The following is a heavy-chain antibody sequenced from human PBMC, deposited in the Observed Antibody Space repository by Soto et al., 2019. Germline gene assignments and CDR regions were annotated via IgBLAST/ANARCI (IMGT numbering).Heavy chain of an antibody. Sequence: QVQLQESGPGLVKPSETLSLTCTVSGGSISSYYWSWIRQPPGKGLEWIGYIYYSGSTNYNPSLQSRVTISVDTSKNQFSLKLSSLTAADTAVYYCARHLGSGSYYDLRGWFDPWGQGTLVTVSS. V-gene: IGHV4-59*08. J-gene: IGHJ5*02. CDR2: IYYSGST. D-gene: IGHD3-10*01. CDR1: GGSISSYY. CDR3: ARHLGSGSYYDLRGWFDP.